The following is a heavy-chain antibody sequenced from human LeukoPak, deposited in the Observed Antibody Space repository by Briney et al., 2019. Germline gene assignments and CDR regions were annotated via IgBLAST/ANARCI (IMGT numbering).Heavy chain of an antibody. CDR1: GFTFSTYG. D-gene: IGHD2-2*01. J-gene: IGHJ6*02. Sequence: GGSLRLSCAASGFTFSTYGMHWVRQAPGKGLEWVAFIRYDGSNKYHADSVKGRFTISRDNSKNTLYLQMNSLRAEDTAVYFCARVGVPAAIEVFYYYYGMDVWGQGTTVTVSS. CDR2: IRYDGSNK. CDR3: ARVGVPAAIEVFYYYYGMDV. V-gene: IGHV3-30*02.